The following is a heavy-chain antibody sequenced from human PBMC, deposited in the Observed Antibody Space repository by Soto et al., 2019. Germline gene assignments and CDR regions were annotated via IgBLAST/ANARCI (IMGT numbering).Heavy chain of an antibody. CDR3: ARDFVVGGPTINYYYGMDV. V-gene: IGHV3-66*01. J-gene: IGHJ6*02. CDR2: IYSSGNT. CDR1: GGNVSRNY. D-gene: IGHD1-26*01. Sequence: RSVRLSCAPCGGNVSRNYRWPVRQAPGKGLKWISIIYSSGNTYSADSVKCRFTLSRDNSKNTLYLQMNSLGAEDTAVYYCARDFVVGGPTINYYYGMDVWGQGTTVTVSS.